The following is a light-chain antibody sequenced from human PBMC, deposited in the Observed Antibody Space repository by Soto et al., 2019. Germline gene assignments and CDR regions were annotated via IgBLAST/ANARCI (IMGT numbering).Light chain of an antibody. Sequence: QSVLTQPRSVSGSPGQSVTLSCTGTSSDVGGYHYVSWYQHHPGKAPKIIIYDVNKRPSGVPDRFSGSKSGNMASLTISGLQTEDEADYYCCSYAGSYTLVFGGGTKVTVL. CDR1: SSDVGGYHY. CDR3: CSYAGSYTLV. V-gene: IGLV2-11*01. CDR2: DVN. J-gene: IGLJ2*01.